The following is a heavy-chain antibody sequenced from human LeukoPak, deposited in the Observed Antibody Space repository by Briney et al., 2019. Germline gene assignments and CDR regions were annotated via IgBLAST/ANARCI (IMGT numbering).Heavy chain of an antibody. V-gene: IGHV4-59*01. D-gene: IGHD3-9*01. CDR1: GGSISSYY. J-gene: IGHJ4*02. CDR2: IYYSGST. Sequence: PSETLSLTCTVSGGSISSYYWSWIRQPPGKGLEWIGYIYYSGSTNYNPSLKSRVTISVDTSKNQFSLKLSSVTAADTAVYYCARHYEIKNRYYFDYWGQGTLVTVSS. CDR3: ARHYEIKNRYYFDY.